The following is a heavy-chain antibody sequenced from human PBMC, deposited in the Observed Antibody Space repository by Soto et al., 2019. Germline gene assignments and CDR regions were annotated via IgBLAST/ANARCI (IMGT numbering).Heavy chain of an antibody. CDR2: INHSGNT. Sequence: QVQLQQWGAGLLKPSETLSLTCAVYGGSFSGFYWSWIRQPPGKGLEWIGEINHSGNTNYNPSLKSRVTISLDTSKNQFSLKLNSVTAADTAMYYCASTQGGFLELFDPNWSGRQIDYWGQGTLVTVSS. CDR1: GGSFSGFY. V-gene: IGHV4-34*01. J-gene: IGHJ4*02. CDR3: ASTQGGFLELFDPNWSGRQIDY. D-gene: IGHD3-3*01.